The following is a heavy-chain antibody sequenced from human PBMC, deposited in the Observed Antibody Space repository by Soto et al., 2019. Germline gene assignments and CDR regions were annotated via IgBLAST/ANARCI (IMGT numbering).Heavy chain of an antibody. D-gene: IGHD5-12*01. CDR1: GDSISGYY. CDR3: ARGGGYNFGIDY. J-gene: IGHJ4*02. CDR2: IYSSGYT. Sequence: PSATLSLTCTVSGDSISGYYWSWIRQPPGKGLEWIGYIYSSGYTNYNPSLKNRGTISVDTPKKQFFLNLRSVTAADTAVYYCARGGGYNFGIDYWGRGILVTVSS. V-gene: IGHV4-59*01.